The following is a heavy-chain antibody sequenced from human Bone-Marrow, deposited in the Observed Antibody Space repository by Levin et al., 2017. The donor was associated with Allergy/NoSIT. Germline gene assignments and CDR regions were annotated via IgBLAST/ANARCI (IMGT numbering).Heavy chain of an antibody. CDR1: GFTFSSSD. V-gene: IGHV3-13*04. CDR3: ARGDDFDF. J-gene: IGHJ4*02. Sequence: GGSLRLSCAASGFTFSSSDMHWVRQVPGKGLQWVSAIGTAGDTYYPASVKGRFTISRDNAKNSLYLQMNSLRAGDTAMYYWARGDDFDFWGQGTLVTVSS. CDR2: IGTAGDT.